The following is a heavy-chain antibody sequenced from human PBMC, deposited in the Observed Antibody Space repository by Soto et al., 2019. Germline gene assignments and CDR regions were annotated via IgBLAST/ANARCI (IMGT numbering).Heavy chain of an antibody. D-gene: IGHD5-18*01. CDR3: ARADSGYSYDWYYFDY. V-gene: IGHV1-69*01. CDR2: IIPIFGTA. CDR1: GGTLRSYA. J-gene: IGHJ4*02. Sequence: QVQLVQSGAEVTKPGSSVKVSCKASGGTLRSYAISWVRQAPGQVLEWMGGIIPIFGTANYAQKFQGRVTITADESTSTAYMELSSLRSEDTAVYYCARADSGYSYDWYYFDYWGQGTLVTVAS.